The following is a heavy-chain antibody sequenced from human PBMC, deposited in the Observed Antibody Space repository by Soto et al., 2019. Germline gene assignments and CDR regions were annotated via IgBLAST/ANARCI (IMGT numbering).Heavy chain of an antibody. CDR2: IYYSGST. J-gene: IGHJ3*02. CDR1: GGSISSGGYY. V-gene: IGHV4-31*03. Sequence: SETLSLTCTVSGGSISSGGYYWSWIRQHPGKGLEWIGYIYYSGSTHYNPSLKSRVTISVDTSKKQFSLKLSSVTAADTAVYYCARDNRYSGSLGDAFDIWGQGTMVTVSS. D-gene: IGHD1-26*01. CDR3: ARDNRYSGSLGDAFDI.